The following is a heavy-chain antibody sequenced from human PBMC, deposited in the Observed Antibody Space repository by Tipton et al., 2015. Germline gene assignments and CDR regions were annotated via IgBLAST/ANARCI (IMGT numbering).Heavy chain of an antibody. CDR2: ITGGGGYT. CDR3: AKDPSSGWPFDY. Sequence: SLRLSCAASGFTFSSYAMSWVRQAPGKGLEWVSTITGGGGYTYYADSVKGRFTISRDNSKNTLYLQMNSLRAEDTAVYFCAKDPSSGWPFDYWGQGTLVTVSS. V-gene: IGHV3-23*01. J-gene: IGHJ4*02. D-gene: IGHD6-19*01. CDR1: GFTFSSYA.